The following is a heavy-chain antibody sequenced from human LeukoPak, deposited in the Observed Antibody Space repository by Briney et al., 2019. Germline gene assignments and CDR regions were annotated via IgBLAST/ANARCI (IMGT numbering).Heavy chain of an antibody. V-gene: IGHV4-39*07. J-gene: IGHJ4*02. CDR2: TDDSGTT. CDR1: GGFISSSSYY. CDR3: ARDFALGRGLEQWLPPDY. Sequence: PSETLSLTCTVSGGFISSSSYYWGWLRQPPGRGREWIGRTDDSGTTYYNPSLKSRVTISVDTSKNQSSLKLSSVTAADTAGYYCARDFALGRGLEQWLPPDYWGQGNLVTVSS. D-gene: IGHD6-19*01.